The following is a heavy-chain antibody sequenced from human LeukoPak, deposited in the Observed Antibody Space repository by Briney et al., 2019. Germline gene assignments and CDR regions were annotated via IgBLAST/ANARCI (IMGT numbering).Heavy chain of an antibody. CDR1: GGSISSYY. Sequence: SETLSLTCTVSGGSISSYYWSWIRQPAGKGLEWIGRICTSGSTNYNPSLKSRVTMSVDTSKNQFSLKLSSVTAADTAVYYCAGVDTAIGAFDIWGQGTMVTVSS. CDR2: ICTSGST. J-gene: IGHJ3*02. V-gene: IGHV4-4*07. CDR3: AGVDTAIGAFDI. D-gene: IGHD5-18*01.